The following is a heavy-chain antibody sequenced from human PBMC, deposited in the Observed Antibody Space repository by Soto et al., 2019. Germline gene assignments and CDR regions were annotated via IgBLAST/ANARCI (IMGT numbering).Heavy chain of an antibody. Sequence: ASVKVSCKASGYTFTRYTMNWVRQAPGQRLEWMGWINPDNGNTKSSQKFQDRVIITRDTSASTAYMDLSSLRSEDTAVYYCARGIATGQLDPWGQGTRVTGSS. V-gene: IGHV1-3*01. D-gene: IGHD2-15*01. J-gene: IGHJ5*02. CDR3: ARGIATGQLDP. CDR1: GYTFTRYT. CDR2: INPDNGNT.